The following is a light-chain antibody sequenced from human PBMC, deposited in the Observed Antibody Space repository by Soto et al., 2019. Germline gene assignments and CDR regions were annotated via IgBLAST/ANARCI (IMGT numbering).Light chain of an antibody. Sequence: EIVMTQSPATLSVSPGERVTLSCKASRSVRSNLAWYQQKPGQAPRLLISGASTRATGITDRFSGSGSGTEFTHTINSLQSEDFAVYYCQQYNYWPGTFGQGTKVEIK. J-gene: IGKJ1*01. V-gene: IGKV3-15*01. CDR3: QQYNYWPGT. CDR1: RSVRSN. CDR2: GAS.